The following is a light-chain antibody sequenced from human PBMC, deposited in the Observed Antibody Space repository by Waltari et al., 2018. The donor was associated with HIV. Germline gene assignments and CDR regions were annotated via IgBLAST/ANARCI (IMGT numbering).Light chain of an antibody. CDR2: DDS. CDR3: QVWDSSSDHVV. Sequence: SYVLTQPPSVSVAPGQTARITCGGNNIGSKSVHWYQQKPGQAPVLVVYDDSDRPSGSPERFSGPNSGNTATLTISRVEAGDEADYYWQVWDSSSDHVVFGGGTKLTVL. J-gene: IGLJ2*01. V-gene: IGLV3-21*02. CDR1: NIGSKS.